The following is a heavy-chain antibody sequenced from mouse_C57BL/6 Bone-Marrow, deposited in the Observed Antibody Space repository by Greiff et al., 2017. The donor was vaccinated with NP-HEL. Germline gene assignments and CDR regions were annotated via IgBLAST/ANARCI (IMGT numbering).Heavy chain of an antibody. Sequence: QVQLQQSGAELVKPGASVKISCKASGYAFSSYWMNWVKQRPGKGLEWIGQIYPGAGDTNYNGKFKGKATLTADKSSSTAYMQLSSLTSEDSAVYFCAKIEIYDGYWYFDVWGTGTTVTVSS. CDR2: IYPGAGDT. CDR3: AKIEIYDGYWYFDV. J-gene: IGHJ1*03. V-gene: IGHV1-80*01. CDR1: GYAFSSYW. D-gene: IGHD2-3*01.